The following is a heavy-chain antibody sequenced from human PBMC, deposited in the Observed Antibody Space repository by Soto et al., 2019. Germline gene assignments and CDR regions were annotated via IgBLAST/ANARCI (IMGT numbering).Heavy chain of an antibody. CDR3: ARCPALGDNRVLRAVPDY. J-gene: IGHJ4*02. D-gene: IGHD2-15*01. CDR1: GFTFSDYY. V-gene: IGHV3-11*01. Sequence: QVQLVESGGGLVKPGGSLRLSCAASGFTFSDYYMSWIRQAPGKGLEWVSYISSSGSTIYYADSVKGRFTISRDNAKNSLYLQMNTLRAEDKAVYYCARCPALGDNRVLRAVPDYWGQGTLVTVSS. CDR2: ISSSGSTI.